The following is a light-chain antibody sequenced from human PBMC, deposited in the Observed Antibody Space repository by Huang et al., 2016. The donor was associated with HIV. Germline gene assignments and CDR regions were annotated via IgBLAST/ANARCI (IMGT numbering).Light chain of an antibody. V-gene: IGKV4-1*01. Sequence: DIVMTQSPDSLTVSLGDRATIKCRSSQSVLYSSNSKKYLAWFQQKPGRAPRLLIYWASAREYVVPDRFSSSGSGTDFTLTIDRLEAEDAAIYYCQQYYRLPQTFGQGTSVEIK. CDR3: QQYYRLPQT. J-gene: IGKJ1*01. CDR2: WAS. CDR1: QSVLYSSNSKKY.